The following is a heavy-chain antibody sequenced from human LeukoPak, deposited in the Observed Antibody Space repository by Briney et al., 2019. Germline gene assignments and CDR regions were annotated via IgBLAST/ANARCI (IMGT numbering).Heavy chain of an antibody. D-gene: IGHD2-15*01. Sequence: GGSLRLSCVVSGFIFNNYDMSWVRQAPGKGLEWVSAISGSGGSTYYADSVKGRFTISRDNSKNTLYLQMNSLRVEDTAIYYCAKVTVTMAATGDYWGQRTLVTVSS. CDR1: GFIFNNYD. V-gene: IGHV3-23*01. CDR2: ISGSGGST. J-gene: IGHJ4*02. CDR3: AKVTVTMAATGDY.